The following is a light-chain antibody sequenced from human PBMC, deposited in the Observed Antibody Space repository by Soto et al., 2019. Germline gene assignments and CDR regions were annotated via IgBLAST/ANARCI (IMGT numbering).Light chain of an antibody. V-gene: IGKV1-9*01. Sequence: DIQKTQSPSTLSASVGDRVTSTFRASQGNSSCLAWYQQKPGKAPNLLIYAASTLQSGVPSRFSGSGSGTEFTLTISSLQPDDFATYYCQQYQSSWTFGQGTKVDI. CDR2: AAS. CDR1: QGNSSC. CDR3: QQYQSSWT. J-gene: IGKJ1*01.